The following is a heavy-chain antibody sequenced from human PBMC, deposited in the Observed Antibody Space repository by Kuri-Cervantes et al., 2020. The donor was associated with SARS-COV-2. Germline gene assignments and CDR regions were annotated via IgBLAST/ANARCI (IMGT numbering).Heavy chain of an antibody. D-gene: IGHD6-6*01. CDR1: GYSISSGYY. V-gene: IGHV4-38-2*02. J-gene: IGHJ2*01. Sequence: SETLSLTCTVSGYSISSGYYWGWIRQPPGKGLEWIGSIYHSGSTYYNPSLKSRVTISVDTSKNQFSLKLSSVTAADTAVYYCAQSRSIAARRPWYFDLWGRGTLVTVS. CDR2: IYHSGST. CDR3: AQSRSIAARRPWYFDL.